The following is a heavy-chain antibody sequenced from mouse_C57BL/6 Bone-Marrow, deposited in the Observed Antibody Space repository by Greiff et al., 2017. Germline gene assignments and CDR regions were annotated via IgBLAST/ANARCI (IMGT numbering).Heavy chain of an antibody. J-gene: IGHJ2*01. D-gene: IGHD1-3*01. CDR3: AREELNY. CDR2: IYPGSGNT. Sequence: VQLQQSGAELVRPGASVKLSCKASGYTFTDYYINWVKQRPGQGLEWIARIYPGSGNTYYNEKFKGKATLTAEKSSSTAYMQLSSLTSEDSAVYFCAREELNYWGQGTTLTVSS. V-gene: IGHV1-76*01. CDR1: GYTFTDYY.